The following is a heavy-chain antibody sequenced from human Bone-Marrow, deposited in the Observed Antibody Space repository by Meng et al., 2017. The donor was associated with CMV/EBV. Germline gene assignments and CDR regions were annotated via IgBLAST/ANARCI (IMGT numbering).Heavy chain of an antibody. V-gene: IGHV4-59*01. CDR2: IHNSGST. D-gene: IGHD3-3*01. CDR3: ANGVYYDSWRGFSPYGLDV. CDR1: GDSMIRYY. Sequence: SETLSLTCTVSGDSMIRYYWSWIRQPPGKGLEWIGYIHNSGSTNYNPSLKSRVSMSLDTPKNQFSLKLGSVTAADTAVYYCANGVYYDSWRGFSPYGLDVWGQGTTVAVSS. J-gene: IGHJ6*02.